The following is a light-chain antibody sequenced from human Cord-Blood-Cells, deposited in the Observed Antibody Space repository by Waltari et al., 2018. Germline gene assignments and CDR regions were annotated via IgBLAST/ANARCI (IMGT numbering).Light chain of an antibody. J-gene: IGLJ3*02. CDR3: SSYTSSSTWV. CDR2: DVS. CDR1: SSDVCGYNY. V-gene: IGLV2-14*01. Sequence: QSALTQPASVPGSPGQSITISCTGTSSDVCGYNYVSWYQQHPGKAPKLMIYDVSNRPSGVSNRFSGSKSGNTASLTISGLQAEDEADYYCSSYTSSSTWVFGGWTKLTVL.